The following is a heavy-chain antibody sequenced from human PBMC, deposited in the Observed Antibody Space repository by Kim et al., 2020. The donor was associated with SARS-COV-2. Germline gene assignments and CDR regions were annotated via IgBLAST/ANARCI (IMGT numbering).Heavy chain of an antibody. V-gene: IGHV4-34*01. J-gene: IGHJ6*02. CDR2: INHSGST. CDR1: GGSFSGYY. Sequence: SETLSLTCAVYGGSFSGYYWSWIRQPPGKGLEWIGEINHSGSTNYNPSLKSRVTISVDTSKNQFSLKLSSVTAADTAVYYCARGYYGSGIFYYYYGMDVWGQGTTVTVSS. CDR3: ARGYYGSGIFYYYYGMDV. D-gene: IGHD3-10*01.